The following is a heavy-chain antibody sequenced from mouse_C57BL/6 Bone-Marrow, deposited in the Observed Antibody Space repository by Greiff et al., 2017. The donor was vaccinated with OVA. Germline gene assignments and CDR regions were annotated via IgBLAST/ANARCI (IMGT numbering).Heavy chain of an antibody. Sequence: EVKVEESGGGLVKPGGSLKLSCAASGFTFSSYTMSWVRQTPEKRLEWVATISGGGGNTYYPDSVKGRFTISRDNAKNTLYLQMSSLRSEDTALYYCARRGNYYGSSPPWFAYWGQGTLVTVSA. CDR1: GFTFSSYT. J-gene: IGHJ3*01. CDR3: ARRGNYYGSSPPWFAY. CDR2: ISGGGGNT. D-gene: IGHD1-1*01. V-gene: IGHV5-9*01.